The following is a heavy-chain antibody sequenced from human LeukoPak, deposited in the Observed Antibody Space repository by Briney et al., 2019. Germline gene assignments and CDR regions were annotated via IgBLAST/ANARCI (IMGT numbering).Heavy chain of an antibody. Sequence: ASVKVSCKASEYTFISFYIHWVRQAPGQGLEWMGVINPSGGTTLYAQKFQGRVTMTRDTSTSTVYMELSSLRSEDTAVYYCARGYCNGGSCYSFYYWGQGTLVTVSS. CDR3: ARGYCNGGSCYSFYY. J-gene: IGHJ4*02. CDR2: INPSGGTT. V-gene: IGHV1-46*01. CDR1: EYTFISFY. D-gene: IGHD2-15*01.